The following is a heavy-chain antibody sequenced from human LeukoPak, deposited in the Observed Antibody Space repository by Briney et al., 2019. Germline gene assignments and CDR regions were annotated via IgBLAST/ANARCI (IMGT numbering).Heavy chain of an antibody. CDR1: GFTFSSYS. CDR2: ISSSSSYI. Sequence: GGSLRLSCAASGFTFSSYSMNWVRQAPGKGPEWVSSISSSSSYIYYADSVKGRFTISRDNAKNSLYLQMNSLRAEDTAVYYCARVGGIVVAFRGDAFDIWGQGTMVTVSS. V-gene: IGHV3-21*01. D-gene: IGHD2-15*01. CDR3: ARVGGIVVAFRGDAFDI. J-gene: IGHJ3*02.